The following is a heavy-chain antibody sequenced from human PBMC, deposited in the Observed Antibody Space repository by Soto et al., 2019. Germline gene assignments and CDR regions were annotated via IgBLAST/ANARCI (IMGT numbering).Heavy chain of an antibody. CDR2: IESNSDGGTT. CDR1: GFTFKNAW. V-gene: IGHV3-15*04. CDR3: STGNCNDTSCWYYFDY. D-gene: IGHD2-2*01. Sequence: PGGSLRLSCAASGFTFKNAWMSWVRQAPGRGLEWVGRIESNSDGGTTDYAAPVKGRFTISRDDSKNTLYLQMNSLKTGDTAAYYCSTGNCNDTSCWYYFDYWGRGTLVTVSS. J-gene: IGHJ4*02.